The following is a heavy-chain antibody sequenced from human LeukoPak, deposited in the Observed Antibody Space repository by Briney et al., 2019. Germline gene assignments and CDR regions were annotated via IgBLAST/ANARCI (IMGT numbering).Heavy chain of an antibody. CDR1: GGTFSSYA. Sequence: SVKVSCKASGGTFSSYAISWVRQAPGQGLEWMGGIIPIFGTASYAQKFQGRVTITADESTSTAYMELSSLRSEDTAVYYCAREHIRYYDFWSGPSPAQYYFDYWGQGTLVTVSS. J-gene: IGHJ4*02. D-gene: IGHD3-3*01. CDR3: AREHIRYYDFWSGPSPAQYYFDY. V-gene: IGHV1-69*13. CDR2: IIPIFGTA.